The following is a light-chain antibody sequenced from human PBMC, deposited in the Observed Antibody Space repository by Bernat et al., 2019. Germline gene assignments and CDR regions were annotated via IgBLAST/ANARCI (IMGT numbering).Light chain of an antibody. CDR1: QSVSSN. Sequence: EIVMTQSPETLSVSPGERATLSCRASQSVSSNLAWYQQKSGQAPRLLIYYASTRATETPARFSGGGSGTEFTLTISSLQPEDFAVYYCQKYNKWPPVTFGQGTRV. V-gene: IGKV3-15*01. CDR3: QKYNKWPPVT. J-gene: IGKJ5*01. CDR2: YAS.